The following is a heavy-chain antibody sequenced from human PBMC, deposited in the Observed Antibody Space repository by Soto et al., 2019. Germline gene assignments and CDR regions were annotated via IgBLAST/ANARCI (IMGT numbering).Heavy chain of an antibody. CDR1: GDTLTELS. CDR2: FDPEDGET. V-gene: IGHV1-24*01. D-gene: IGHD3-9*01. CDR3: ATVLRYFDWHDAFDI. J-gene: IGHJ3*02. Sequence: GASVKVSCKVSGDTLTELSMHWVRQAPRKGLEWMGGFDPEDGETIYAQKFQGRVTMTEDTSTDTAYMELSSLRSEDTAVYYCATVLRYFDWHDAFDIWGQGTMVTVSS.